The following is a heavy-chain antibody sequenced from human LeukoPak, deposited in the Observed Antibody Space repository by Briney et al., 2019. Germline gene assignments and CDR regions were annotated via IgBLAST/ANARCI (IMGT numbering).Heavy chain of an antibody. J-gene: IGHJ4*02. V-gene: IGHV3-15*01. CDR3: TTKTEYYDFWSGYIDY. CDR1: GFTFSNAW. D-gene: IGHD3-3*01. Sequence: ARGSLRLSCAASGFTFSNAWMSWVRQAPGKGLEWVGRIKSKTDGGTTDYAAPVKGRFTISRDDSKNTLFLQMNSLKTEDTAVYYCTTKTEYYDFWSGYIDYWGQGTLVTVSS. CDR2: IKSKTDGGTT.